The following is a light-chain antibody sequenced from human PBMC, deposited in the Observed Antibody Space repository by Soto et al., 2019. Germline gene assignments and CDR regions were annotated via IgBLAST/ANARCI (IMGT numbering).Light chain of an antibody. CDR1: SSNIGAGYD. J-gene: IGLJ1*01. CDR3: QSYDSSLSGFYV. Sequence: QSVRTQPPSVSGAPGQRVTISCSASSSNIGAGYDVHWYQQLPGTAPKLLIYGNSNRPSGVPDRFSGSKSGTSASLAITGLQAEDEADYYCQSYDSSLSGFYVFGTGTKVTVL. CDR2: GNS. V-gene: IGLV1-40*01.